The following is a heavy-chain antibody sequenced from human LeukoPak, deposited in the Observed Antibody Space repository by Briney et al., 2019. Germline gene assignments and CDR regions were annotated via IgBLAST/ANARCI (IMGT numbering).Heavy chain of an antibody. V-gene: IGHV3-7*02. CDR3: ASTDETAPAEDFQH. CDR2: IKQDGSEK. Sequence: PGGSLRLSCAASGFTSRSFWMSWVRQAPGKGLEWVANIKQDGSEKNYVDSVRGRFTISRDSAKNSLYLQMNSLRADDTAVYFCASTDETAPAEDFQHWGQGTLVTVSS. J-gene: IGHJ1*01. D-gene: IGHD2-21*02. CDR1: GFTSRSFW.